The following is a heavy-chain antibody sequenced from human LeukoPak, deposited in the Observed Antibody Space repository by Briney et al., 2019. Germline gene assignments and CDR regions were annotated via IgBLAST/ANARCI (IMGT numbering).Heavy chain of an antibody. V-gene: IGHV1-8*03. CDR1: GYTFSGYY. CDR3: ARAIYSNYALGYYYYYMDV. J-gene: IGHJ6*03. CDR2: MNPNSGNT. Sequence: ASVKVSCKASGYTFSGYYLHWVRQAPGQGLAWMGWMNPNSGNTGYAQKFQGRVTINRNTSISTAYMELSSLRSEDTAVYYCARAIYSNYALGYYYYYMDVWGKGTTVTVSS. D-gene: IGHD4-11*01.